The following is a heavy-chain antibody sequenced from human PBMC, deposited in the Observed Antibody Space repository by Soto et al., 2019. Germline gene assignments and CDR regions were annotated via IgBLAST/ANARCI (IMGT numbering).Heavy chain of an antibody. V-gene: IGHV1-18*04. Sequence: ASVKVSCKASGYTFTSYGISWVRQAPGQGLEGMGWISAYNGNTNYAQKLQGRVTMTTDTSTSTAYMELRSLRADDTAVYYCASDLWGIAAAGTGVDYWGQGTLVTISS. D-gene: IGHD6-13*01. CDR3: ASDLWGIAAAGTGVDY. CDR1: GYTFTSYG. J-gene: IGHJ4*02. CDR2: ISAYNGNT.